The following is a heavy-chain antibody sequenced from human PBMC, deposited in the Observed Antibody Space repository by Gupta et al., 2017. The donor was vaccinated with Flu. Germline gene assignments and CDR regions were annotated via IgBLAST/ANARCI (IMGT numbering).Heavy chain of an antibody. CDR2: IIPIFGTA. Sequence: QVQLVQSGAEVKKPGSSVKVSCKASGGTFSSYAISWVRQAPGQGLEWMGGIIPIFGTANYAQKFQGRVTITADESTSTAYMELSSLRSEDTAVYYCARDHGPYYDILTPPRLYYYYYGMDVWGQGTTVTVSS. V-gene: IGHV1-69*01. CDR1: GGTFSSYA. J-gene: IGHJ6*02. CDR3: ARDHGPYYDILTPPRLYYYYYGMDV. D-gene: IGHD3-9*01.